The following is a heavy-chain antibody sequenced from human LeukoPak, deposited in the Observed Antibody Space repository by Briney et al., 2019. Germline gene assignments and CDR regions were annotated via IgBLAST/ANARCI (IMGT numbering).Heavy chain of an antibody. Sequence: SETLSLTCTVSGGSISSSSYCWGWIRQPPGKGLEWIGSIYYSGSTYYNPSLKSRVTISVDTSKNQFSLKLSSVTAADTAVYYCARHLILWFGAAGWFDPWGQGTLVTVSS. J-gene: IGHJ5*02. CDR2: IYYSGST. V-gene: IGHV4-39*01. CDR1: GGSISSSSYC. CDR3: ARHLILWFGAAGWFDP. D-gene: IGHD3-10*01.